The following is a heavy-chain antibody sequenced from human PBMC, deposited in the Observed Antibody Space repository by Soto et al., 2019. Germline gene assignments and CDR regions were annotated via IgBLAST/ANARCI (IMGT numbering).Heavy chain of an antibody. Sequence: QVQLQESGPGLVKPSQTLSLTCTVSGGSISSDDYYWSWIRQPPGQGLEWSGDIHDTATTSYSTSLQSRLTLSVATSKNQFSLTLRSVTAADTAVYFCARQYYDLSSGALDFWGQGIMVTVSS. J-gene: IGHJ4*02. CDR1: GGSISSDDYY. V-gene: IGHV4-30-4*01. CDR2: IHDTATT. D-gene: IGHD3-3*01. CDR3: ARQYYDLSSGALDF.